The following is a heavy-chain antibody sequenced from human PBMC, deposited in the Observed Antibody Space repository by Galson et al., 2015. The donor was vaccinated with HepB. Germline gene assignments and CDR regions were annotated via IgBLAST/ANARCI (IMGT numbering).Heavy chain of an antibody. V-gene: IGHV1-8*02. CDR3: AYGMDV. Sequence: SVKVSCKASGYTFTGYYMHWVRQAPGQGLEWMGRINPNSGNTGYAQKFQGRVTMTRNTSISTAYMELSSLRSEDTAVYYCAYGMDVWGQGTTVTVSS. J-gene: IGHJ6*02. CDR2: INPNSGNT. CDR1: GYTFTGYY.